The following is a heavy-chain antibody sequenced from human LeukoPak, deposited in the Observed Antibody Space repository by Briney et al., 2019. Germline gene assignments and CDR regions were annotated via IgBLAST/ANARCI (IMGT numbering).Heavy chain of an antibody. Sequence: ASVKVSCKASGYTFTNYNIHWVRQASGHGLEWMEGMNPNSGNTDSTQKFQGKLSMTRDTSVSTAYMELTSLRSDDTAVYYCARRVADHFDYWGQGTLVTVSS. CDR2: MNPNSGNT. J-gene: IGHJ4*02. D-gene: IGHD6-19*01. V-gene: IGHV1-8*01. CDR1: GYTFTNYN. CDR3: ARRVADHFDY.